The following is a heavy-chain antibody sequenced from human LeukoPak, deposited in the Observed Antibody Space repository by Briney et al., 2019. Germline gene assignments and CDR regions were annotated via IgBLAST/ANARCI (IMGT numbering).Heavy chain of an antibody. V-gene: IGHV3-23*01. CDR1: GFTFSSYA. CDR3: AKEDAYSSSNPDY. J-gene: IGHJ4*02. D-gene: IGHD6-13*01. Sequence: GGSLRLSCAASGFTFSSYAMTWIRQAPGKGLEWVSAISGGGGSTFYAGSVKGRFTISRDNFKNTLYLQMDSLKVEDTAIYYCAKEDAYSSSNPDYWGLGTLVTVSS. CDR2: ISGGGGST.